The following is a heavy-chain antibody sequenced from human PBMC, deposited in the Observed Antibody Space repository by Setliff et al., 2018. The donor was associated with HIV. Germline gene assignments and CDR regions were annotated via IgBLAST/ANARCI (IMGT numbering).Heavy chain of an antibody. D-gene: IGHD3-10*01. CDR2: IYTSGST. Sequence: SETLSLTCTVSGGSTSGYYWSWIRQPPGKGLEWIGYIYTSGSTHYNPSLKSRVTISVDTSKNQFSLKLSSVTAADTAVYYCARYYGSGTYHRWFDPWGQGTPVTVSS. CDR3: ARYYGSGTYHRWFDP. V-gene: IGHV4-4*09. J-gene: IGHJ5*02. CDR1: GGSTSGYY.